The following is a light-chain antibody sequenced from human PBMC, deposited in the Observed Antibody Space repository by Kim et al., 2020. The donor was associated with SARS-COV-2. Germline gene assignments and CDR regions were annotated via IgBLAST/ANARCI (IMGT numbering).Light chain of an antibody. J-gene: IGKJ1*01. CDR3: QQCKSAPWT. CDR2: AAS. Sequence: SVGDRVTITCRASQGISNYLAWYQQKPGKVPKLLIYAASALQSGVPSRFSGSGSGTDFTLTITSLQPEDVAAYYCQQCKSAPWTFGQGTKVDIK. V-gene: IGKV1-27*01. CDR1: QGISNY.